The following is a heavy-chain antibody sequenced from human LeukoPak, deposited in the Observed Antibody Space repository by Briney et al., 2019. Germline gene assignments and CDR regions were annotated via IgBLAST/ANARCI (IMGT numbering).Heavy chain of an antibody. J-gene: IGHJ6*02. D-gene: IGHD3-3*01. CDR1: GGSISSGSYY. CDR3: ARESLGDYYDFWSVLPLRHYYGMDV. V-gene: IGHV4-61*02. Sequence: SQTLSLTCTVSGGSISSGSYYWSWIRQPAGKGLEWIGRIYTSGSTNYNPSLKSRVTISVDTSKNQFSLKLSSVTAADTAVYYCARESLGDYYDFWSVLPLRHYYGMDVWGQGTTVTVSS. CDR2: IYTSGST.